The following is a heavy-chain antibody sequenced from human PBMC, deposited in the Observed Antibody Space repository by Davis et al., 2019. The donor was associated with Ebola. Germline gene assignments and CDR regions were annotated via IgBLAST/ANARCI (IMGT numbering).Heavy chain of an antibody. CDR3: AKVNEGRWSRLPFDC. J-gene: IGHJ4*02. D-gene: IGHD1-1*01. CDR1: GFTFSSYA. V-gene: IGHV3-30*04. CDR2: ISYDGSNK. Sequence: GESLKISCAASGFTFSSYAMHWVRQAPGKGLEWVAVISYDGSNKYYADSVKGRFSISRDNSRNTVSLQMSSLRADDTAVYYCAKVNEGRWSRLPFDCWGQGTLVTVSS.